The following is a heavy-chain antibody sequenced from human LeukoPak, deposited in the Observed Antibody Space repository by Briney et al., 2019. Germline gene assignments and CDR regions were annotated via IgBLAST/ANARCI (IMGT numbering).Heavy chain of an antibody. J-gene: IGHJ4*02. D-gene: IGHD3-16*01. V-gene: IGHV4-39*02. CDR2: IYYTGAT. CDR1: GGSISSSTYY. Sequence: SETLSLTCTVSGGSISSSTYYWGWIRQPPGKGLEWIGAIYYTGATYYNPSLRSRVTVSVDTSKNHFSLNLRSVTAADTALYYCASAPRQASIGGLDYWGQGTLVAVSS. CDR3: ASAPRQASIGGLDY.